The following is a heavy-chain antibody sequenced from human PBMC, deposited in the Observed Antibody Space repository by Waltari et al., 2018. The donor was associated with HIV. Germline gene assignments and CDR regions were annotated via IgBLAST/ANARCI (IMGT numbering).Heavy chain of an antibody. J-gene: IGHJ4*02. CDR2: IKEDGGER. V-gene: IGHV3-7*01. CDR3: ARGAGSV. CDR1: GFSFGSFW. Sequence: LEESGGGAVQPGESLRLSCEASGFSFGSFWMSWVRQVSGKGLEWVADIKEDGGERNVVDSVKGRFTVSRDNAKNLLILKRDNLKMEDSGIYYCARGAGSVWGQGTLVTVSS.